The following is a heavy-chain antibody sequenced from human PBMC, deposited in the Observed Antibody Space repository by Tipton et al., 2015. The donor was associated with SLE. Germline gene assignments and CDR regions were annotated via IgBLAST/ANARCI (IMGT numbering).Heavy chain of an antibody. CDR2: INHSGST. CDR1: GVSTNSYH. J-gene: IGHJ3*02. Sequence: TLSLTCFVSGVSTNSYHWNWIRQPPGKGLEWIGEINHSGSTNYNPSLKSRVTISVDTSKNQFSLKPSSVTAADTAVYYCARGSGRFSPCNIWGQGTMVTVSS. CDR3: ARGSGRFSPCNI. D-gene: IGHD1-26*01. V-gene: IGHV4-34*01.